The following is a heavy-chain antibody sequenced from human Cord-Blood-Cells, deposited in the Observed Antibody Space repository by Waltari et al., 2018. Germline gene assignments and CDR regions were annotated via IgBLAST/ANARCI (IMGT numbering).Heavy chain of an antibody. J-gene: IGHJ4*02. CDR3: ATGTRLHYYESSGYHDY. CDR2: FDPEDGET. Sequence: QVQLVQSGAEVKKPGASVKVSCKVSGYTLTDLSMHWVRQAPGKGLEWMGGFDPEDGETIYAQKFQGRVTMNEDTSTDTAYMDRSSLRSEDTAVYYCATGTRLHYYESSGYHDYWGQGTLVTVSS. D-gene: IGHD3-22*01. V-gene: IGHV1-24*01. CDR1: GYTLTDLS.